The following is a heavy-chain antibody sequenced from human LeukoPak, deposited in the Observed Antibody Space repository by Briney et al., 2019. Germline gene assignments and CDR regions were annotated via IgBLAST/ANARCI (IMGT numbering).Heavy chain of an antibody. J-gene: IGHJ3*02. CDR1: GITFSNYW. CDR3: SAGDVFDM. D-gene: IGHD3-10*01. V-gene: IGHV3-7*02. Sequence: TGGSLRLSCATSGITFSNYWMSWVRQAPGKGLEWVANIKQDGGVKQYVGSVKGRFTISRDNAKGSLSLQMNSLRSEDTAVYYCSAGDVFDMWGQGTMVTVSS. CDR2: IKQDGGVK.